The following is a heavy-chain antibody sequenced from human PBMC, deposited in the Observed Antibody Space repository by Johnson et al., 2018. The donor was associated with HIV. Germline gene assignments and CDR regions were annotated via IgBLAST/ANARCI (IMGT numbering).Heavy chain of an antibody. J-gene: IGHJ3*02. CDR2: ISGSGGNT. CDR1: GFTFSNYA. V-gene: IGHV3-23*04. D-gene: IGHD3-10*01. CDR3: AKDLTDVIAAFDI. Sequence: VQLVESGGDLVQPGGSLRLSCTASGFTFSNYAMSWVRQAPGKGLAWDSSISGSGGNTYYADLVQGRFTISRYNSKNTLYLQMNSLGAEDSAVYLCAKDLTDVIAAFDIWGQGTMVTVTS.